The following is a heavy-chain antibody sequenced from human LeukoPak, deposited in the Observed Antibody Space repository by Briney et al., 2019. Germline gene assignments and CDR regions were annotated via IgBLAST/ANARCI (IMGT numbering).Heavy chain of an antibody. Sequence: PSETLSLTCTVSGGSISSSSYYWGWIRQPPGKGLEWIGSIYYSGTTYYDPSLQSRITISVDTSKNQFSLKLSSVTAADTAVYYCARRYCSSTSCLYLDYWGQGALVTVSS. V-gene: IGHV4-39*01. CDR3: ARRYCSSTSCLYLDY. D-gene: IGHD2-2*01. J-gene: IGHJ4*02. CDR2: IYYSGTT. CDR1: GGSISSSSYY.